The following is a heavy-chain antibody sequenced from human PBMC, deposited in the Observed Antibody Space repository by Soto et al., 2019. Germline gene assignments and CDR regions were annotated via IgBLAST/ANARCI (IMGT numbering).Heavy chain of an antibody. D-gene: IGHD3-10*01. CDR2: INDSGNI. J-gene: IGHJ6*03. CDR1: GGSFSGYR. V-gene: IGHV4-34*01. Sequence: QVQLQQWGAGLLKPSETLSLTCAVYGGSFSGYRWSWIRQTPGKGLEWIGEINDSGNINYNPSLKSRVTILLDTPKKQISLKLSSVTAADSAVYYCARGLILWFGELSRRGGYYYYMDVWGKGNTVTVSS. CDR3: ARGLILWFGELSRRGGYYYYMDV.